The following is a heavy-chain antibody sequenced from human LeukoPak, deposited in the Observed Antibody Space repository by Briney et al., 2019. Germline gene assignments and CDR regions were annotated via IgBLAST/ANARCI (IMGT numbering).Heavy chain of an antibody. D-gene: IGHD4-23*01. CDR1: GYTFTSYD. CDR3: AKARWTGGSTGGYFDY. V-gene: IGHV1-8*03. J-gene: IGHJ4*02. Sequence: ASVKVSCKASGYTFTSYDINWVRQATGQGLEWLGWMNPNSGTTGYAQKFQGRVTITRNTSISTAYMELSSLRSEDTAVYYCAKARWTGGSTGGYFDYWGQGTLVTVSS. CDR2: MNPNSGTT.